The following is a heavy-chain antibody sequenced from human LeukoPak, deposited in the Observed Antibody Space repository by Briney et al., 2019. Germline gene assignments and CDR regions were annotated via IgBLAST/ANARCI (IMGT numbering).Heavy chain of an antibody. V-gene: IGHV1-8*02. D-gene: IGHD1-26*01. CDR3: ARGGDSGSYYAPGY. Sequence: ASVKVSCKASEYTFTGYYMHWVRQAPGQGLEWMGWMHPNSGNTGYAQKFQGRVTMTRNTSISTAYMELSSLRSEDTAVYYCARGGDSGSYYAPGYWGQGTLVTVSS. CDR2: MHPNSGNT. J-gene: IGHJ4*02. CDR1: EYTFTGYY.